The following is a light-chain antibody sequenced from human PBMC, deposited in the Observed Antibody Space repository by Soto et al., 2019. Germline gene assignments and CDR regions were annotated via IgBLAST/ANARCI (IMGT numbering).Light chain of an antibody. Sequence: QSVLTQPPSASGTPGQRVTISCSGSSSNIGSNYVYWYQQLPGTAPKLLIYRNNQRPSGVPDRFSGCKSGTSAALAISGLRSEDEADYYCAAWDDSLSGPVVFGGGTKLTVL. V-gene: IGLV1-47*01. CDR1: SSNIGSNY. CDR2: RNN. CDR3: AAWDDSLSGPVV. J-gene: IGLJ2*01.